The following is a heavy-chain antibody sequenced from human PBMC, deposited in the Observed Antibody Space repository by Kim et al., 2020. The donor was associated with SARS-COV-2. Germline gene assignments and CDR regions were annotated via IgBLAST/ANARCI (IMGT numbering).Heavy chain of an antibody. CDR2: ISGSGGST. CDR3: AKGGVLRYFDWLLSPWDYYYYMDV. J-gene: IGHJ6*03. D-gene: IGHD3-9*01. CDR1: GFTFSSYA. Sequence: GGSLRLSCAASGFTFSSYAMSWVRQAPGKGLEWVSAISGSGGSTYYADSVKGRFIISRDNSKNTLYLQMNSLRAEDTAVYYCAKGGVLRYFDWLLSPWDYYYYMDVWGKGTTVTVSS. V-gene: IGHV3-23*01.